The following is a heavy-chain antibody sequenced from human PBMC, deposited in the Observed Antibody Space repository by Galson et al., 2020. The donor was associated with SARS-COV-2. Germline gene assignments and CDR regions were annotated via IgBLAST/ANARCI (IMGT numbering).Heavy chain of an antibody. D-gene: IGHD1-1*01. CDR3: ARDCYDRATQDWTCVYGMDV. Sequence: GGSLRLSCAASGFTFSSYSMNWVRQAPGKGLEWVSSISSSSSYIYYADSVKGRFTISRDNAKNSLYLQMNSLRAEDTAVYYCARDCYDRATQDWTCVYGMDVWGQGTTVTVSS. V-gene: IGHV3-21*01. CDR2: ISSSSSYI. CDR1: GFTFSSYS. J-gene: IGHJ6*02.